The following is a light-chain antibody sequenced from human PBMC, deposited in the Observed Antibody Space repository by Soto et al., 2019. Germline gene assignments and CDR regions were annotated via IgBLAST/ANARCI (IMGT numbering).Light chain of an antibody. CDR2: EVS. J-gene: IGLJ1*01. CDR1: SSDVGGYNS. V-gene: IGLV2-14*01. Sequence: SALTQPASVSGSPGQSITISCTGTSSDVGGYNSVSWYQQHPGKAPKLMIYEVSNRPSGVSNRFSGSKSGNTASLTISGLQAEDEADYYCSSYTSSRTLYVSGTGTKVTVL. CDR3: SSYTSSRTLYV.